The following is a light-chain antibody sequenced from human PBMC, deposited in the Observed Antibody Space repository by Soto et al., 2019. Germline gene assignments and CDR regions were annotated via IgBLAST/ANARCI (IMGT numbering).Light chain of an antibody. V-gene: IGKV3-15*01. CDR2: GAS. Sequence: EIVMTQSPATLSVSPGERATLSCRASQSVSSNLAWYQQKPGQAPRLLIYGASTRATGIPARFSGSGSGTEFTLTISSLQSEDFAVYYCQQNNNWPPLPFGGGTKVEIK. CDR3: QQNNNWPPLP. CDR1: QSVSSN. J-gene: IGKJ4*01.